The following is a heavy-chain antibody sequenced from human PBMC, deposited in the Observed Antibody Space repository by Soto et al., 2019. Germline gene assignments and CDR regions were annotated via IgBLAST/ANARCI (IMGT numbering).Heavy chain of an antibody. Sequence: SELLCLTRSVSGGSLGSYYWRCIRQPPGKGLEWIGYIYYSGSTNYNPSLKSRVTISVDTSKNQFSLKLSSVTAADTAVYYCARRGYCSGGSCYSEFDYWGQGTLVTVSS. D-gene: IGHD2-15*01. J-gene: IGHJ4*02. CDR1: GGSLGSYY. CDR3: ARRGYCSGGSCYSEFDY. CDR2: IYYSGST. V-gene: IGHV4-59*08.